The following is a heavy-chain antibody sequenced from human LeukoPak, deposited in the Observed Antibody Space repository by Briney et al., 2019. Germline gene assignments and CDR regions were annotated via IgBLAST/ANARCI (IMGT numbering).Heavy chain of an antibody. Sequence: GGSLRLSCAASGFTFSSYAMSWVRQAPGKGLEWVSAISGSGGSTYYADSVKGRFTISRDNSKNTLYLQMNSLRAEDTAVYYCAKTPRAYCGGDCYPHVDYWGQGNLVTVSS. CDR3: AKTPRAYCGGDCYPHVDY. J-gene: IGHJ4*02. CDR1: GFTFSSYA. V-gene: IGHV3-23*01. D-gene: IGHD2-21*02. CDR2: ISGSGGST.